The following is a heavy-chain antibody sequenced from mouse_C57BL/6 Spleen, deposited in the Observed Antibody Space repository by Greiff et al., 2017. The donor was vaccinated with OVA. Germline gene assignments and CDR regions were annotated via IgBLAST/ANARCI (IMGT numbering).Heavy chain of an antibody. Sequence: VQLQQSGAEPVRPGTSVKVSCKASGYAFTNYLIEWVKQRPGQGLEWIGVSKPGSGGTNYNEKFKGKATLTADKSSSTVYMLLSGLTSEDSAVNFYARGRAGYYFDYWGQGTTLAVSS. J-gene: IGHJ2*01. D-gene: IGHD3-1*01. V-gene: IGHV1-54*01. CDR3: ARGRAGYYFDY. CDR2: SKPGSGGT. CDR1: GYAFTNYL.